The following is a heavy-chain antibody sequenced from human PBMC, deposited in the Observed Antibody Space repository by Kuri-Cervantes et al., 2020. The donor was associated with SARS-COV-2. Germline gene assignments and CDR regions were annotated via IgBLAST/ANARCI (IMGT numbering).Heavy chain of an antibody. D-gene: IGHD3-10*01. Sequence: LRLSCTVSGGSISSGDYYWSWIRQPPGEGLEWIGYIYYSGSTYYNPSLKSRVTISVDTSKNQFSLKLSSVTAADTAVYYCARDGGVGEAKEDYWGQGTLVTVSS. CDR3: ARDGGVGEAKEDY. V-gene: IGHV4-30-4*08. J-gene: IGHJ4*02. CDR1: GGSISSGDYY. CDR2: IYYSGST.